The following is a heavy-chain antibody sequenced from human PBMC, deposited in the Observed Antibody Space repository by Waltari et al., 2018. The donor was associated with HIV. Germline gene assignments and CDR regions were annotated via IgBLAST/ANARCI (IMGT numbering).Heavy chain of an antibody. V-gene: IGHV5-51*03. CDR1: GYVFTDYW. Sequence: EVQLVQSGAEVKKPGESLKISCKASGYVFTDYWIGGVRQMPGKGLAWMGVIDPGDSDTRYSQSFQGQVTISVDKAINTAYLQWNSLKASDTAMYYCAARTVTIPYDAFDIWGQGTLVTVS. CDR3: AARTVTIPYDAFDI. J-gene: IGHJ3*02. D-gene: IGHD4-17*01. CDR2: IDPGDSDT.